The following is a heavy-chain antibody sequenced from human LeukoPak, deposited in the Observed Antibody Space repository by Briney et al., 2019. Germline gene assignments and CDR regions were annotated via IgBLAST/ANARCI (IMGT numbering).Heavy chain of an antibody. CDR3: AREPYYPSSYYYYMDV. D-gene: IGHD3-10*01. Sequence: PRGSLRLSCAASGFTVSSNYMSWVRQAPGKGLEWVSVIYSGGSTYYADSVKGRFTISRDNSKNTLYLQMNSLRAEDTAVYYCAREPYYPSSYYYYMDVWGKGTTVTVSS. CDR1: GFTVSSNY. CDR2: IYSGGST. V-gene: IGHV3-53*01. J-gene: IGHJ6*03.